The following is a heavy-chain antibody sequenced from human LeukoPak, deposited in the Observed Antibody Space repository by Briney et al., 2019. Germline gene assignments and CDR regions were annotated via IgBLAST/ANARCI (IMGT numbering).Heavy chain of an antibody. CDR3: ARDRQLGVAADAFDI. CDR2: IIPVFGTA. CDR1: GYTFTTYG. V-gene: IGHV1-69*05. Sequence: GASVKVSCKASGYTFTTYGISWVRQAPGQGLEWMGGIIPVFGTANYAQKFQGRVTITTDGSTNTAYMELSSLRSEDTAVYYCARDRQLGVAADAFDIWRQGTMVTVSS. J-gene: IGHJ3*02. D-gene: IGHD6-13*01.